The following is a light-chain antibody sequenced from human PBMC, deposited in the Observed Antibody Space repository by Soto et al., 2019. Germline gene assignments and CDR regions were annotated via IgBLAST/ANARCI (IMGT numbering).Light chain of an antibody. J-gene: IGKJ1*01. CDR3: XQRQNWPWT. CDR1: QSIGIY. V-gene: IGKV3-11*01. Sequence: EIVLTQSPATLSLSPGERATLSCRASQSIGIYLAWYQQKPGQAPRLLIYDTSNRATGIPARFSGSGSGTXXXXXXXXXXXEDFAXXXXXQRQNWPWTFGQGTMLEIK. CDR2: DTS.